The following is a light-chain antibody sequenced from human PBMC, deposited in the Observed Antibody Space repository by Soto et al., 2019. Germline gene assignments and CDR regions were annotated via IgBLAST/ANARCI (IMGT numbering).Light chain of an antibody. J-gene: IGLJ7*01. Sequence: SYVVTQPPSVSVAPGQTATITCGGNNIGSKSVQWYQQRPGQAPILVVYDDNGRPSGIPERFSGSNSGNTATLTISRVEAGDEADYYCATWDDSLPAVFGGGTQLTVL. V-gene: IGLV3-21*02. CDR1: NIGSKS. CDR2: DDN. CDR3: ATWDDSLPAV.